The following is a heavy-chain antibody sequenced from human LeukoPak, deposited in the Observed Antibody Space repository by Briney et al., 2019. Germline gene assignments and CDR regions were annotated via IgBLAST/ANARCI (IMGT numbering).Heavy chain of an antibody. CDR2: ISGSGGST. CDR3: AKGGSGTTVLENYYYYYMDV. Sequence: VGSLRLSCAASGFTFSSYAMSWVRQAPGKGLEWVSAISGSGGSTYYADSVKGRFTISRDNSKNTLYLQMNSLRAEDTAVYYCAKGGSGTTVLENYYYYYMDVWGKGATVTVSS. D-gene: IGHD1-7*01. J-gene: IGHJ6*03. V-gene: IGHV3-23*01. CDR1: GFTFSSYA.